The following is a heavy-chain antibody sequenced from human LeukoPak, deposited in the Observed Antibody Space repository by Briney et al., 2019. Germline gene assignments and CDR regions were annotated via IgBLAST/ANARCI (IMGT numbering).Heavy chain of an antibody. J-gene: IGHJ4*02. V-gene: IGHV1-18*01. CDR2: ISVYSGDT. CDR3: ARDPRFHGWGATDY. D-gene: IGHD3-16*01. CDR1: GYTFSNYG. Sequence: ASVKVSCKASGYTFSNYGISWVRQAPGQGLEWMGWISVYSGDTNYAQKLQGRVAMTTDTSTSTAYMELRSLRSDDAAVYYCARDPRFHGWGATDYWGQGTLDTVSS.